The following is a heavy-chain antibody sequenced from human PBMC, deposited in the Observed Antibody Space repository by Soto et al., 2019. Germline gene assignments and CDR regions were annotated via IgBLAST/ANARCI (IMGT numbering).Heavy chain of an antibody. CDR2: IYPSDSDT. J-gene: IGHJ4*02. V-gene: IGHV5-51*01. Sequence: GESLRLSCQVSGYTFTIYWIGWVRQVPGKGLEWMGIIYPSDSDTRYSPSFQGQVTISADQSINTAYLQWDSLKASDTAIYYCARPANTVADHFDLWGQGTPVTVSS. CDR3: ARPANTVADHFDL. CDR1: GYTFTIYW. D-gene: IGHD4-17*01.